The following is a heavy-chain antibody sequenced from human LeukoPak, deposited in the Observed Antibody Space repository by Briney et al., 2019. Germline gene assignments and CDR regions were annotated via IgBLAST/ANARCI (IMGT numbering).Heavy chain of an antibody. CDR3: AKEFYDYGGNTDAIDV. CDR2: ISCDEVTT. Sequence: GGSLRLSCAASGLTFRNYGMHWVRQSPGRGLEWVAVISCDEVTTYYADSVEGRFTISRDNSKNTLYLQMNDLRAEDTAVYYCAKEFYDYGGNTDAIDVWGHGTVVTVSS. D-gene: IGHD4-23*01. V-gene: IGHV3-30*18. J-gene: IGHJ3*01. CDR1: GLTFRNYG.